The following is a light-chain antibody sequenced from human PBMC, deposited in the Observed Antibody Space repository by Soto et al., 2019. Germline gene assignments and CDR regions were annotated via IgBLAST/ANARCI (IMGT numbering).Light chain of an antibody. CDR2: VNSDGSQ. Sequence: QPVLTQSPSASASLGASVRLTCTLSTGHSTFAVSWHQHQPQKGPRFLMKVNSDGSQTKGPEIPDRFSGSSSGAERYLTISSLQSDDEGDYYCQTWGAGMVFGGGTKVTVL. CDR3: QTWGAGMV. CDR1: TGHSTFA. V-gene: IGLV4-69*01. J-gene: IGLJ3*02.